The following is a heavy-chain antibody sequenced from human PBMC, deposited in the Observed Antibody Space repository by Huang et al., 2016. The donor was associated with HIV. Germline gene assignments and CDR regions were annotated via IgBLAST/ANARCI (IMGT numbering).Heavy chain of an antibody. CDR1: GFTFSNAW. CDR3: TTESESSGWTMDHDAFDI. CDR2: SKSKTEVGTT. Sequence: EVQLVESGGGLVKPGGSLRLSCAASGFTFSNAWMSWVRQVPGKGLEWGGRSKSKTEVGTTDYAAPVKGRFTISRDDSKNTLYLQMNSLKTEDTAVYYCTTESESSGWTMDHDAFDIWGQGTMVTVSS. D-gene: IGHD6-19*01. V-gene: IGHV3-15*01. J-gene: IGHJ3*02.